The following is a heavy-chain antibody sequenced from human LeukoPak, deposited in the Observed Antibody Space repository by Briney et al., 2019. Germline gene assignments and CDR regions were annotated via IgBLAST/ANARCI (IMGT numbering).Heavy chain of an antibody. V-gene: IGHV3-30*02. D-gene: IGHD6-13*01. Sequence: GGSLRLSCAASGFTFSSYVMHWVRQAPGKGLEWVAFIRYDGSNKYYADSVKGRFTISRDNSKNTLYLQMNSLRGDDTAVYYCAKGGSSWSEIDYWGQGSLVTVSS. J-gene: IGHJ4*02. CDR2: IRYDGSNK. CDR3: AKGGSSWSEIDY. CDR1: GFTFSSYV.